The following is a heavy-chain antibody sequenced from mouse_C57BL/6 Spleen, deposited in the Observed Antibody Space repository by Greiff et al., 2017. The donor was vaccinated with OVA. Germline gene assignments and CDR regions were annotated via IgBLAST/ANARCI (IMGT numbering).Heavy chain of an antibody. D-gene: IGHD1-1*01. J-gene: IGHJ1*03. V-gene: IGHV2-9-1*01. CDR3: ARNYENITTVVANWYFDV. CDR2: IWTGGGT. CDR1: GFSLTSYA. Sequence: VQLQQSGPGLVAPSQSLSITCTVSGFSLTSYAISWVRQPPGKGLEWLGVIWTGGGTNYNSALKSRLSISKDNSKSQVFLKRNSLQTDNTARYYCARNYENITTVVANWYFDVWGTGTTVTVSS.